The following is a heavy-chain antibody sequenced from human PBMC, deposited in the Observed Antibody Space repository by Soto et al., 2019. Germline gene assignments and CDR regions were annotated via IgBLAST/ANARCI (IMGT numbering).Heavy chain of an antibody. J-gene: IGHJ4*02. CDR3: ARRIVVVVAAQFDY. CDR1: GGSFSGYY. CDR2: INHSGST. V-gene: IGHV4-34*01. Sequence: SETLSLXCAVYGGSFSGYYWSWIRQPPGKGLEWIGEINHSGSTNYNPSLKSRVTISVDTSKNQFSLKLSSVTAADTAVYYCARRIVVVVAAQFDYWGQGTLVTVSS. D-gene: IGHD2-15*01.